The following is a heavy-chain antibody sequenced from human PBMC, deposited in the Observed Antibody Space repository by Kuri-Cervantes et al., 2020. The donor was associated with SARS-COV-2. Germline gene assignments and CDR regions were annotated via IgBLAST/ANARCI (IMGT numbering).Heavy chain of an antibody. J-gene: IGHJ2*01. CDR1: GYSISSGHC. Sequence: SETLSLTCSVSGYSISSGHCWGWIRQPPGKGLEWIGSVFYDGRTYYNPSLKSRVTVSVDTSKNQFSLKVNSVTAADTAVYYCARVAVVVVAADWYFDLWGRGTLVTVSS. D-gene: IGHD2-15*01. CDR2: VFYDGRT. CDR3: ARVAVVVVAADWYFDL. V-gene: IGHV4-38-2*02.